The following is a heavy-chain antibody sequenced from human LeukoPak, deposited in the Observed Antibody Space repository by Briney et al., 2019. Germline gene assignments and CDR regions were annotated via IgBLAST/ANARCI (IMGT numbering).Heavy chain of an antibody. D-gene: IGHD3-22*01. CDR1: GDSISSVNYY. J-gene: IGHJ4*02. CDR2: IYTSGST. V-gene: IGHV4-61*02. Sequence: SQTLSLTCTVSGDSISSVNYYWSWIRQPAGKGLEWIGRIYTSGSTNYNPSLKSRLTISVDTSKNQFSLKLSSVTAADMAVYYCTRDNYYDSTGYTDYWGQGTLVTVSS. CDR3: TRDNYYDSTGYTDY.